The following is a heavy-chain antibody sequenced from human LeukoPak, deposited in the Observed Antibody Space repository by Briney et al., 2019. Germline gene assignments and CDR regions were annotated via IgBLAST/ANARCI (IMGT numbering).Heavy chain of an antibody. V-gene: IGHV3-33*01. D-gene: IGHD6-19*01. CDR1: GFTFSSYG. J-gene: IGHJ4*02. CDR3: ARLGSGWSFDF. CDR2: IWYDGSNK. Sequence: PGRSLRLSCAASGFTFSSYGMNWVRQAPGKGLEWVAVIWYDGSNKYYADSAKGRFTISRDNSENTVSLQLNSLRAEDTAVYYCARLGSGWSFDFWGQGTLVAVSS.